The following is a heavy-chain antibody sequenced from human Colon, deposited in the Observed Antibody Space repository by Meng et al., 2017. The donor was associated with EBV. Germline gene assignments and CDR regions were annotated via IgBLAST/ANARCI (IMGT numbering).Heavy chain of an antibody. CDR1: GGSVSSGGYY. V-gene: IGHV4-31*03. CDR3: ARVSSGWDYFDY. D-gene: IGHD6-19*01. J-gene: IGHJ4*02. Sequence: GSGPGLVKPSQTLSLTCTVSGGSVSSGGYYWTWIRQHPGKGLEWFGHIYYSGSTFYNPSLKRRVIISIDTSKNQFSLNLRSVTAADTAVYYCARVSSGWDYFDYWGQGTLVTVSS. CDR2: IYYSGST.